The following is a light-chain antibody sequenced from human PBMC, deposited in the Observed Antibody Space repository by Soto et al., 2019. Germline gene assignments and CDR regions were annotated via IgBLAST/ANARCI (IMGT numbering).Light chain of an antibody. CDR3: HRYRNSLPLT. Sequence: EIVLTQSPGTLSLSPGDRATLSCRASQSVSSNYLAWYQQKPGQAPRLLIYGASSRATGIPDRFSGSGSGTDFTLTISRLEPEDFAGYYCHRYRNSLPLTFAGGTKVDIK. V-gene: IGKV3-20*01. CDR2: GAS. J-gene: IGKJ4*01. CDR1: QSVSSNY.